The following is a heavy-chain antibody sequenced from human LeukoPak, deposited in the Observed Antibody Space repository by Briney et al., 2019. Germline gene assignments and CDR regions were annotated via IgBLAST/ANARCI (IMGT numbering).Heavy chain of an antibody. CDR3: ARDRSGKRVGYYDMDV. CDR1: GGTFSSYA. CDR2: IIPILGIA. D-gene: IGHD6-19*01. J-gene: IGHJ6*02. V-gene: IGHV1-69*04. Sequence: SVKVSCKASGGTFSSYAISWVRQAPGQGLEWMGRIIPILGIANYAQKFQGRVTITADKSTSTAYMELSSLRSEDTAVYYCARDRSGKRVGYYDMDVWGQGTTVTVSS.